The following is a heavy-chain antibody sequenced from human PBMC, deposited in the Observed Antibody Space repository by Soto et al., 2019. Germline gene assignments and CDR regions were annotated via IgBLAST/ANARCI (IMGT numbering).Heavy chain of an antibody. CDR3: ARGVGTGIWGSFVN. Sequence: SQTLSLTCAISGDSVSGNSAAWNCIRHSGSRGLGWLGRTYYRSKWYNDYAVSVKSRITINPDTSKNQFSLQLNSVTPEDTAVYYCARGVGTGIWGSFVNWGQGTLVTVSS. CDR2: TYYRSKWYN. V-gene: IGHV6-1*01. D-gene: IGHD3-16*01. CDR1: GDSVSGNSAA. J-gene: IGHJ4*02.